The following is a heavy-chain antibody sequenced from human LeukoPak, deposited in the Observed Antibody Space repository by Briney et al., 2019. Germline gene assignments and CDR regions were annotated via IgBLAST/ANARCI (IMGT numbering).Heavy chain of an antibody. CDR1: VFTFSTYN. CDR2: ISISSSYI. Sequence: PGGSLRLSCAASVFTFSTYNINWVRQAPGKGLEWVSYISISSSYIYYADSVKGRFTISRDNAKNSLYLQMNSLRAEDTAVYYCARDPYSSSWWGQGTLVTVSS. D-gene: IGHD6-13*01. CDR3: ARDPYSSSW. J-gene: IGHJ4*02. V-gene: IGHV3-21*01.